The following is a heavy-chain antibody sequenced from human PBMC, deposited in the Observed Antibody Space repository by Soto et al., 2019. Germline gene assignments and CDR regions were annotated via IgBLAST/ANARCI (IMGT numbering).Heavy chain of an antibody. CDR3: EREEYSSGTPYLQH. V-gene: IGHV3-33*01. Sequence: QVQLVESGGGVVQPGRSLRLSCAASGFTFSSYGMHWVRQAPGKGLEWVAVIWYDGSNEYYVDSVKGRFTISRDNSKNTLYLQMNSLRADDTAVYYCEREEYSSGTPYLQHWGQGTLVTVSS. CDR2: IWYDGSNE. D-gene: IGHD6-19*01. CDR1: GFTFSSYG. J-gene: IGHJ1*01.